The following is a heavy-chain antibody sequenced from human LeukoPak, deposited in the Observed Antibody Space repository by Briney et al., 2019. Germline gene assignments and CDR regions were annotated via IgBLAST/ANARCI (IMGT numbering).Heavy chain of an antibody. CDR1: GGSISSSSYY. J-gene: IGHJ4*02. D-gene: IGHD3-3*01. V-gene: IGHV4-39*01. CDR2: IYYSGST. CDR3: ARQSKSFVWSASFDY. Sequence: PSETLSLTCTVSGGSISSSSYYWGWIRQPPGKGLEWIGSIYYSGSTYYNPSLKSRVTISADTSKNQFSLKLSSVTAADTAVYYCARQSKSFVWSASFDYWGQGTLVTVSS.